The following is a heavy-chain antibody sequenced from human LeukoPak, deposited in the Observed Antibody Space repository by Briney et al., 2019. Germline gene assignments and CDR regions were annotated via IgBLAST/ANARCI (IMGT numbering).Heavy chain of an antibody. CDR1: GGTFSSYA. CDR3: ARDGVGVRDDYYYGMDV. V-gene: IGHV1-18*01. Sequence: ASVKVSCKASGGTFSSYAISWVRQAPGQGLEWMGWISAYNGNTNYAQKLQGRVTMTTDTSTSTAYMELRSLRSDDTAVYYCARDGVGVRDDYYYGMDVWGQGTTVTVSS. CDR2: ISAYNGNT. D-gene: IGHD1-26*01. J-gene: IGHJ6*02.